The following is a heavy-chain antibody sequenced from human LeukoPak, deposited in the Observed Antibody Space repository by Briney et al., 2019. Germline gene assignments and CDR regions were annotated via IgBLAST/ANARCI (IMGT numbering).Heavy chain of an antibody. CDR3: ARLSVIVGAALEYYYYYMDV. V-gene: IGHV4-61*05. CDR2: IYYSGST. Sequence: PSETLSLTCTVSGGSINSRGYLWGWIRQTPGKGLEWIGTIYYSGSTNYNPSLKSRVTISADKSKNQVSLRLTSVTAADTAVYYCARLSVIVGAALEYYYYYMDVWGQGTTVTVSS. CDR1: GGSINSRGYL. D-gene: IGHD1-26*01. J-gene: IGHJ6*03.